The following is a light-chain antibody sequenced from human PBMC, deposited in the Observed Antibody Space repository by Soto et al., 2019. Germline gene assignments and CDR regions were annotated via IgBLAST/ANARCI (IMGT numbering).Light chain of an antibody. Sequence: QSALTQPPSASGSPGQSVTISCTGNSSDVGGYNYVSWYQQHPGKAPRLMIFEVNKRPSGVSDRFSGSKSGNTASLTISGLQADDEADYYCYSYAGSYIYYVFGAGTKLTVL. J-gene: IGLJ1*01. V-gene: IGLV2-8*01. CDR2: EVN. CDR1: SSDVGGYNY. CDR3: YSYAGSYIYYV.